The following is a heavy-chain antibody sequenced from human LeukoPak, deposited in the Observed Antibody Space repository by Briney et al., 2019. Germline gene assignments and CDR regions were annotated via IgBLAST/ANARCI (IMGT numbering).Heavy chain of an antibody. Sequence: SETLSLTCAVSGYSISSGYYWGWIRQPPGKGLEWLGSIYHSGSTYYNPSLKSRVTISVDTSKNQFSMKLSSVTAADTAVYYCASDRWLQVDYWGQGTLVTVSS. CDR2: IYHSGST. V-gene: IGHV4-38-2*01. CDR3: ASDRWLQVDY. J-gene: IGHJ4*02. CDR1: GYSISSGYY. D-gene: IGHD5-24*01.